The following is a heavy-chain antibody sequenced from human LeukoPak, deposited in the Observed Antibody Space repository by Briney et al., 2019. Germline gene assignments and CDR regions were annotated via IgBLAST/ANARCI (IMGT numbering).Heavy chain of an antibody. CDR1: GLTFTNYG. Sequence: QPGGCLKLSCAASGLTFTNYGMTWVRQAPGKGLEWVSSISGSGSDAYYADSVKGRFTISRDNSKNTLYVQMVSLRAEDTAIYYCAGSSGWWAHDYWGQGTLVTVSS. D-gene: IGHD6-19*01. J-gene: IGHJ4*02. V-gene: IGHV3-23*01. CDR2: ISGSGSDA. CDR3: AGSSGWWAHDY.